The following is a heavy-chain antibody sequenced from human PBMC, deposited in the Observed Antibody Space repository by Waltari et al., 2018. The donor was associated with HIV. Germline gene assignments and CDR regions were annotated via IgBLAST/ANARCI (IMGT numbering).Heavy chain of an antibody. D-gene: IGHD3-3*01. CDR3: ARQLCSSRLCISGYDF. CDR2: LNPNSGGT. J-gene: IGHJ4*02. V-gene: IGHV1-2*05. Sequence: QVHVEQSGPQVKTYGASVEVSCKASASTFPGYFIHWVRQPPGEGPVWLGRLNPNSGGTHFAQGFQGRITMTWDPSTNTAYMELTGLRFDDTGLYYCARQLCSSRLCISGYDFWGQGTRVTVSS. CDR1: ASTFPGYF.